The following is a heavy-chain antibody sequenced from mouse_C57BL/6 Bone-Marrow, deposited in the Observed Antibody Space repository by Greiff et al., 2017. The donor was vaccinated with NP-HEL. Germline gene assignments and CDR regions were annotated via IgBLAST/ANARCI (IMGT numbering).Heavy chain of an antibody. CDR2: IDPANGNT. D-gene: IGHD1-1*01. CDR3: ALIYYYGFYAMDY. J-gene: IGHJ4*01. V-gene: IGHV14-3*01. Sequence: EVKLQESVAELVRPGASVKLSCTASGFNIKNTYMHWVKQRPEQGLEWIGRIDPANGNTKYAPKFQGKTTITADTSSNTAYLQLSSLTSEDTAIYYCALIYYYGFYAMDYWGQGTSVTVSS. CDR1: GFNIKNTY.